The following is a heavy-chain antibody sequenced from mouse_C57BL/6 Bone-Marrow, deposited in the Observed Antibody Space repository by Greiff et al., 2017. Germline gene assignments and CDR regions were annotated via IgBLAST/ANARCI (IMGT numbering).Heavy chain of an antibody. Sequence: VQLQQSGAELVKPGASVKMSCKASGYTFTSYWITWVKQRPGQGLEWIGDIYPGSGSTNYNEQFKSKATLTVDTSSSTAYMQLSSLTSEDSAVYYCARAPISDYDVPYWGQGTLVTVSA. J-gene: IGHJ3*01. V-gene: IGHV1-55*01. CDR1: GYTFTSYW. CDR2: IYPGSGST. D-gene: IGHD2-4*01. CDR3: ARAPISDYDVPY.